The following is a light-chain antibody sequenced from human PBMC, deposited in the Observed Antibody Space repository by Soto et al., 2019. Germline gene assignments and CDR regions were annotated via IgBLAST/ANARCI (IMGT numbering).Light chain of an antibody. Sequence: EIVLTQSPGTLSLSPGERATLSCRASPTVSTTYLAWYQQKPGQAPRLLIYGASSRATGIPDRFSGSGSGTDFTLTISRLEPEAFAVYYCQQYGGSPLTFGGGTKVEIK. V-gene: IGKV3-20*01. CDR3: QQYGGSPLT. CDR1: PTVSTTY. J-gene: IGKJ4*01. CDR2: GAS.